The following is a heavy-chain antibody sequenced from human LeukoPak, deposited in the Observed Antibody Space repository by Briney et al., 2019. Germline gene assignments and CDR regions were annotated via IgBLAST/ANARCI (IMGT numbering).Heavy chain of an antibody. CDR1: GFTSSSYS. V-gene: IGHV3-21*01. D-gene: IGHD6-13*01. CDR2: ISSSSSSYI. Sequence: GGSLRLSCAASGFTSSSYSMNWVRQAPGKGLEWVSSISSSSSSYIYYADSVKGRFTISRDNAKSSLYLQMNSLRAEDTAVYYCARVSGIAAASWGQGTLITVS. J-gene: IGHJ4*02. CDR3: ARVSGIAAAS.